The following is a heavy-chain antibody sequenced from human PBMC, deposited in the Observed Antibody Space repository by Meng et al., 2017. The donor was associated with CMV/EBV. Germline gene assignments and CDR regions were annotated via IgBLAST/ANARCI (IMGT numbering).Heavy chain of an antibody. Sequence: GGSLRLSCAASGFTFSSYSMNWVRQAPGKGLEWVSSISSSSYIYYADSVKGRFTIPRDNAKNSLYLQMNSLRAEDTAVYYRARDLSNGAVVPAAIYYYYYGMDVWGQGTTVTVYS. CDR1: GFTFSSYS. CDR2: ISSSSYI. CDR3: ARDLSNGAVVPAAIYYYYYGMDV. V-gene: IGHV3-21*01. D-gene: IGHD2-2*02. J-gene: IGHJ6*02.